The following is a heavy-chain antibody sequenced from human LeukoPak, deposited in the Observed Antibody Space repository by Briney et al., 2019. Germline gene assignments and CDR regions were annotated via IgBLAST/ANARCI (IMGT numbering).Heavy chain of an antibody. CDR3: AKVFEVRWARRPKDY. D-gene: IGHD3-10*01. V-gene: IGHV3-30*18. CDR2: ISYDGGNK. Sequence: EPGRSLRLSCAASGFTFSDYGMHWVRQAPGKGLEWVALISYDGGNKFYADSVRDRFTISRDNSKNTLFLQMNSLRIEDTAAYYCAKVFEVRWARRPKDYWGQGTLVIVSS. CDR1: GFTFSDYG. J-gene: IGHJ4*02.